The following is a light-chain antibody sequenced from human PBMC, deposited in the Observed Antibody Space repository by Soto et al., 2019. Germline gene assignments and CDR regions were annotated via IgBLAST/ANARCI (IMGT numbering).Light chain of an antibody. J-gene: IGKJ2*01. Sequence: EIVMTQSPATLSLSPGERATLSCRASQSVSSSYLSWYQQKPGQAPRVLIYGASTRATGIPARFSGSGSGTYFTLTISILQPEDFAVYYCHQDYNLPYTFGQGTNLEIK. CDR3: HQDYNLPYT. CDR1: QSVSSSY. CDR2: GAS. V-gene: IGKV3D-7*01.